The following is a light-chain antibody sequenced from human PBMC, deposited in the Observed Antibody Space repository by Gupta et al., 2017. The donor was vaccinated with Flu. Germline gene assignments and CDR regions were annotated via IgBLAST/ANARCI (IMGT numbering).Light chain of an antibody. J-gene: IGLJ3*02. Sequence: SVLPPPPSVSGAPVPWVTISCTGSSSNIGAGYDVHWYQQLPGTGPKLLTYGNSNRPSGVPDRFSGSKSGTSAYLAITGLQAEDEADYYCQSYDSSLSGWVFGGGTKLTVL. CDR1: SSNIGAGYD. CDR3: QSYDSSLSGWV. V-gene: IGLV1-40*01. CDR2: GNS.